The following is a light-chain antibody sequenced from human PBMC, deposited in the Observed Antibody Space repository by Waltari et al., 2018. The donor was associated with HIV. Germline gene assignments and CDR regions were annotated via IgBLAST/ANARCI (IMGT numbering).Light chain of an antibody. V-gene: IGLV2-23*02. CDR2: EVS. J-gene: IGLJ3*02. Sequence: SALTQPASVSGSPGQSITISCTGTSSDVGSYNLVSWYQQHPGKAPKLMLYEVSKRLSGGSNRFSGSKSGNTASLTISGLQAEDEADYYCCSYAGSRVFGGGTKLTVL. CDR3: CSYAGSRV. CDR1: SSDVGSYNL.